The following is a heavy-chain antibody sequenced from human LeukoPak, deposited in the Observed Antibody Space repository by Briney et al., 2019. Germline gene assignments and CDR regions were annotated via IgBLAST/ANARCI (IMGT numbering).Heavy chain of an antibody. CDR1: GGSFSGYY. Sequence: TSETLSLTCAVYGGSFSGYYWSWIRQPPGKGLEWIGYIYYSGSTYYNPSLKSRVTISVDTSKNQFSLKLSSVTAADTAVYYCARDSSGSYGDYGGLTDYWGQGTLVTVSS. CDR3: ARDSSGSYGDYGGLTDY. D-gene: IGHD4-17*01. CDR2: IYYSGST. J-gene: IGHJ4*02. V-gene: IGHV4-30-4*08.